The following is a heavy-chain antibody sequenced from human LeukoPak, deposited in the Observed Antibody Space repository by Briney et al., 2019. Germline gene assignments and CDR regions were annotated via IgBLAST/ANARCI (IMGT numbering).Heavy chain of an antibody. D-gene: IGHD1-7*01. CDR2: INPNSGGT. J-gene: IGHJ4*02. CDR3: ARDPRKTSERITGTPYY. Sequence: ASVKVSCKASGYTFTGYYMHWVRQAPGQGLEWMGWINPNSGGTNYAQKFQGWVTMTRDTSISTAYMELSRLRSDDTAVYYCARDPRKTSERITGTPYYWGQGTLVTVSS. V-gene: IGHV1-2*04. CDR1: GYTFTGYY.